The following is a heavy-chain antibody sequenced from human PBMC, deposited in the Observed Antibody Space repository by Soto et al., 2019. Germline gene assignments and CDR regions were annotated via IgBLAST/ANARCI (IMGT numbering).Heavy chain of an antibody. J-gene: IGHJ6*02. Sequence: EVQLVESGGGLVKPGGSLRLSGISSGFTFRTYTMNWVRQAPGKGLEWVSGIRGVSPYTFYAESVKGRFTISSDNAKNSLYLQMNSLRAEDTAVYYCARDRGYDAHDYYYNAMDVWGQGTTVTVSS. V-gene: IGHV3-21*01. CDR2: IRGVSPYT. D-gene: IGHD3-10*01. CDR3: ARDRGYDAHDYYYNAMDV. CDR1: GFTFRTYT.